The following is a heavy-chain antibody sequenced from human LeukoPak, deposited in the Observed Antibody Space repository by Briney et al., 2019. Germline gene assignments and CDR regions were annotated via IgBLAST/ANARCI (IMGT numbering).Heavy chain of an antibody. J-gene: IGHJ4*02. Sequence: ASVKVSCKASGYTFTAYYIYWVRQAPGQGLEWMGVINPGDGGTNYAQKFQGRVTMTRDTSTSTVCMELSSLRSEDTAVFYCTRLGQLVFDYWGQGTLVTVSS. V-gene: IGHV1-46*03. CDR2: INPGDGGT. CDR1: GYTFTAYY. D-gene: IGHD6-6*01. CDR3: TRLGQLVFDY.